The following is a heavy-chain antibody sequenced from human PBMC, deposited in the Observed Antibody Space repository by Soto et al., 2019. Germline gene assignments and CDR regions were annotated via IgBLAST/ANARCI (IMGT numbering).Heavy chain of an antibody. Sequence: PSETLSLTCTVSGGSISSSSYYWGWIRQPPGKGLEWIGSIYYSGSTYYNPSLKSRVTISVDTSKNQFSLKLSSVTAADTAVYYCARRPLEPEYYYYYMXVWGKGTTVTVSS. CDR3: ARRPLEPEYYYYYMXV. CDR1: GGSISSSSYY. D-gene: IGHD1-1*01. CDR2: IYYSGST. J-gene: IGHJ6*03. V-gene: IGHV4-39*01.